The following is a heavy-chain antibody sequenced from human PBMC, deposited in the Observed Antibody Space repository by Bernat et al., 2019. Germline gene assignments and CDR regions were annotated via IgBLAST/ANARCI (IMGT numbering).Heavy chain of an antibody. J-gene: IGHJ4*02. CDR3: AKDSPCPLEYSSSCYFDY. CDR1: GFTFSSYG. Sequence: QVQLVESGGGVVQPGRSLRLSCAASGFTFSSYGMHWVRQAPGKGLEWVAVISYDGSNKYYADSVKGRFTISRDNSKNTLYLQMNSLRAEDTAVYYCAKDSPCPLEYSSSCYFDYWGQGTLVTVSS. V-gene: IGHV3-30*18. D-gene: IGHD6-6*01. CDR2: ISYDGSNK.